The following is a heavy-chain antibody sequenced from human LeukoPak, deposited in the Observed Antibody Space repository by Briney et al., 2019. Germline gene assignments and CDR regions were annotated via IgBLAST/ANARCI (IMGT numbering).Heavy chain of an antibody. Sequence: ASVKVSCKASGYTFTRHGISWVRQAPGQGLEWMGWISGYNGDTKFAQKFQGRVSMTTDTSTSTAYMEVRSLRSDDTAMYYCARDPSNTSGRMIWFDSWGHGTLVTVSS. CDR1: GYTFTRHG. CDR3: ARDPSNTSGRMIWFDS. D-gene: IGHD2-2*01. J-gene: IGHJ5*01. V-gene: IGHV1-18*01. CDR2: ISGYNGDT.